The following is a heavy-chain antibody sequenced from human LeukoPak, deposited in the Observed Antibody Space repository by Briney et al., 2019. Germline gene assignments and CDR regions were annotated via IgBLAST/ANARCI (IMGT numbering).Heavy chain of an antibody. Sequence: GGSLRLSCAASGVIFSSFGMHWVRQAPGKGLEWVAFIQDDESNKFYADSVQGRFTISRDNSKNTLFLQMNSLRPEDTALYYCAKQMVERPHYYYMDVWGKGTTVTVSS. CDR2: IQDDESNK. CDR1: GVIFSSFG. J-gene: IGHJ6*03. D-gene: IGHD2-15*01. V-gene: IGHV3-30*02. CDR3: AKQMVERPHYYYMDV.